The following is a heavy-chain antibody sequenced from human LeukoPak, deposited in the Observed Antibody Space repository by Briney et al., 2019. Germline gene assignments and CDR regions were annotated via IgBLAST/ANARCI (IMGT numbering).Heavy chain of an antibody. Sequence: GGSLRLSCAASGFXFSDYYMSWIRQAPGKGQEWVSYISSSSGDTSYADSVKGRFTISRDNAKNSLFLQMNSLRAEDTAIYYCARVRGSYSFDYWGQGTLVTVSS. CDR3: ARVRGSYSFDY. J-gene: IGHJ4*02. CDR1: GFXFSDYY. CDR2: ISSSSGDT. D-gene: IGHD1-26*01. V-gene: IGHV3-11*06.